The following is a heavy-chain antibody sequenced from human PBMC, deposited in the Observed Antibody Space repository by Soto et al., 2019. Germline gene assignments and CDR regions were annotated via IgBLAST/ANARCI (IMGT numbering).Heavy chain of an antibody. V-gene: IGHV3-21*01. D-gene: IGHD6-13*01. CDR3: ARDLYFWQQLGYYYYYGMDV. CDR2: ISSSSSYI. Sequence: GGSLRLSCAASGFTFSSYSMNWVRQAPGKGLEWVSSISSSSSYIYYADSVKGRFTISRDNAKNSLYLQMNSLRAEDTAVYYCARDLYFWQQLGYYYYYGMDVWGQGTTVTVSS. J-gene: IGHJ6*02. CDR1: GFTFSSYS.